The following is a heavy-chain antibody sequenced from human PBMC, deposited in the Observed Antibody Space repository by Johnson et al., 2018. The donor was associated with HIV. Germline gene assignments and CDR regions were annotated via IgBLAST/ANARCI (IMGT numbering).Heavy chain of an antibody. D-gene: IGHD2-2*01. V-gene: IGHV3-43D*03. CDR3: ARNGLIPAAKGVAFDI. J-gene: IGHJ3*02. Sequence: VQLVESGGVVVWPGGSLRLSCAASGFAFADYGMHWVRQPPGKGLEWVSVIDWDGISAYYADSVEGRFTISRDNAKNSLYLQMNSLRAEDTAVYYCARNGLIPAAKGVAFDIWGQGTTVTVSS. CDR2: IDWDGISA. CDR1: GFAFADYG.